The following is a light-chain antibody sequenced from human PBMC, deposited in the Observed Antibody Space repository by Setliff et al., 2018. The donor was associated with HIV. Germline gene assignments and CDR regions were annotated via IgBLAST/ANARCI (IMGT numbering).Light chain of an antibody. Sequence: QSVLTQPRSVSGSPGQSVTISCTGTSSDVGGYNYVSWYQQHPGKAPKLMIYDVSKRPSGVPDRFSGSKSGNTASLTISGLQAEDEADYYCCSYAGSYNWVFGGGTKGTVL. CDR1: SSDVGGYNY. CDR2: DVS. J-gene: IGLJ3*02. CDR3: CSYAGSYNWV. V-gene: IGLV2-11*01.